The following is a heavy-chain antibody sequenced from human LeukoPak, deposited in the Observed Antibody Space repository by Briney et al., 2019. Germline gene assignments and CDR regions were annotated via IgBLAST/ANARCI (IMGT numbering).Heavy chain of an antibody. CDR1: GYSFTSYW. V-gene: IGHV5-51*01. Sequence: GGSLKISCKGSGYSFTSYWIGWVRQMPGKGLEWMGIIYPGDSDTTYSPSFQGQVTISADKSISTAYLQWSSLKASDTAMYYCARHGLGLWAAYDSSGPGDYWGQGTLVAVSS. CDR2: IYPGDSDT. J-gene: IGHJ4*02. D-gene: IGHD3-22*01. CDR3: ARHGLGLWAAYDSSGPGDY.